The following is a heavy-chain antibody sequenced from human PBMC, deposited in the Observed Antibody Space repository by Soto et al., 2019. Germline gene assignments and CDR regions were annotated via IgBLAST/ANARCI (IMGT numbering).Heavy chain of an antibody. V-gene: IGHV1-69*06. CDR1: GGTFSTYI. J-gene: IGHJ4*02. CDR3: AREDSSGYRFDY. Sequence: VQLVQSGAEVKKPGSSVKVSCKVSGGTFSTYIISWVRQAPGHGLEWMGGIIPLFGAANYAQKFQGRVTITADKSTSTAYMELSSLRSEDTAIYYCAREDSSGYRFDYWGQGTLVTVST. D-gene: IGHD3-22*01. CDR2: IIPLFGAA.